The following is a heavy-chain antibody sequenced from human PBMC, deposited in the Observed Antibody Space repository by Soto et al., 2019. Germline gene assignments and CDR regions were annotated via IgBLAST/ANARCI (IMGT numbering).Heavy chain of an antibody. J-gene: IGHJ4*02. D-gene: IGHD4-17*01. Sequence: ASVKVSCKASGYTFTSYAMHWVRQAPGQRLEWMGWINAGNGNTKYSQKFQGRVTITRDTSASTAYMELSSLRSEDTAVYYCAREGATVTITFDYWGQGTLVTVSS. CDR1: GYTFTSYA. CDR3: AREGATVTITFDY. V-gene: IGHV1-3*01. CDR2: INAGNGNT.